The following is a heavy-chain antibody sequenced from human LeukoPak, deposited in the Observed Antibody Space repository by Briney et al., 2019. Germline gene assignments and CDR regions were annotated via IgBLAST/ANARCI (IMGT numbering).Heavy chain of an antibody. D-gene: IGHD1/OR15-1a*01. CDR3: ARDRSGSNWDKGRPDTFDI. CDR1: GFTFSSYA. Sequence: PGGSLRLSCAASGFTFSSYAMHWVRQAPGKGLEWVAVISYDGSNKYYADSVKGRFTISRDNAKNSLYLQMNSLRAEDTAVYYCARDRSGSNWDKGRPDTFDIWGQGTMVTVSS. J-gene: IGHJ3*02. CDR2: ISYDGSNK. V-gene: IGHV3-30-3*01.